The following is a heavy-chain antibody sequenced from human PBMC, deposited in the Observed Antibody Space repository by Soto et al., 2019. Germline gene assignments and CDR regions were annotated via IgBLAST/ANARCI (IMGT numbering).Heavy chain of an antibody. CDR2: TANKRSRYTT. V-gene: IGHV3-72*01. Sequence: EVELVESGGGLVQAGGSLRVSCGVSGFTSSDHYMDWVRQAPGKELERVGRTANKRSRYTTEYAASVKGKFIISRDDSNSSVYLQMNSLKIEDTAVYYLARAGFGHVLDVWGQGTTVTVSS. CDR1: GFTSSDHY. J-gene: IGHJ6*02. D-gene: IGHD3-16*01. CDR3: ARAGFGHVLDV.